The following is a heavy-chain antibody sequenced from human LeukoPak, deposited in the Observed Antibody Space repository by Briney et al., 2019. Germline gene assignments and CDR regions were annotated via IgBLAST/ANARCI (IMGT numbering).Heavy chain of an antibody. CDR1: GGSISSSSYY. Sequence: ETLSLTCTVSGGSISSSSYYWGWVRQAPGKGLEWVSYISKASSTMYYADSVRGRFTISRDNGKNSLFLDMKSLRDDDTAVYFCARGENWGSGYYYHGLDVWGQGTTVTVSS. V-gene: IGHV3-48*02. D-gene: IGHD7-27*01. CDR3: ARGENWGSGYYYHGLDV. CDR2: ISKASSTM. J-gene: IGHJ6*02.